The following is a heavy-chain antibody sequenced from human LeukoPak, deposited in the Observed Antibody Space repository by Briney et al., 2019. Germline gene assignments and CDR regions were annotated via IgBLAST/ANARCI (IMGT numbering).Heavy chain of an antibody. Sequence: GESLKISCQGSGYSFTSYWIGWVRQMPGKGLEWMGIIYPGDSDTRYSPSFQGQVTISADKSISTAYLQWSSLKASDTAMYYCARVTAMAPYYYYGMDVWGQGTTVTVSS. D-gene: IGHD5-18*01. CDR1: GYSFTSYW. CDR3: ARVTAMAPYYYYGMDV. CDR2: IYPGDSDT. V-gene: IGHV5-51*01. J-gene: IGHJ6*02.